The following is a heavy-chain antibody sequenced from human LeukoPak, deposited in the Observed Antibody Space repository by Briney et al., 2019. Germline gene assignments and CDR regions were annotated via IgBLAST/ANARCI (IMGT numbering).Heavy chain of an antibody. CDR2: INTNTGNP. CDR1: GYIFTNYV. CDR3: ARGDYDTHGYQTR. D-gene: IGHD3-22*01. V-gene: IGHV7-4-1*02. Sequence: ASVKISCKASGYIFTNYVLHWVRQAPGQGLEWMGWINTNTGNPTYAQGFTGRFVFSLDTSVSTAYLQISSLRADDTAMYYYARGDYDTHGYQTRWGQGTLVTVSS. J-gene: IGHJ4*02.